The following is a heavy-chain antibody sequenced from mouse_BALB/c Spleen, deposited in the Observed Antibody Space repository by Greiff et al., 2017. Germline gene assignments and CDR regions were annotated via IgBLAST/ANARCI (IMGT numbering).Heavy chain of an antibody. D-gene: IGHD1-1*02. CDR3: NSLYGYDAMDY. CDR1: GFNIKDYY. J-gene: IGHJ4*01. V-gene: IGHV14-4*02. Sequence: DVKLQESGAELVRSGASVKLSCTASGFNIKDYYMHWVKQRPEQGLEWIGWIDPENGDTEYAPKFQGKATMTADTSSNTAYLQLSSLTSEDTAVYYCNSLYGYDAMDYWGQGTSVTVSS. CDR2: IDPENGDT.